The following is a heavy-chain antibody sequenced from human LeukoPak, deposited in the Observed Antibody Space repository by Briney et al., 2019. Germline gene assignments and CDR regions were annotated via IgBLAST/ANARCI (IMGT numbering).Heavy chain of an antibody. D-gene: IGHD6-19*01. Sequence: PGRSLRLSCAASGFTFSSYDMHWVRQAPGKGLEWVAVIWYDGSNKYYADSVKGRFTISRDNSKNTLYLQMNGLRAEDTAVYYCARDSSGWYIHYWGQGTLVTVSS. CDR3: ARDSSGWYIHY. CDR2: IWYDGSNK. CDR1: GFTFSSYD. V-gene: IGHV3-33*01. J-gene: IGHJ4*02.